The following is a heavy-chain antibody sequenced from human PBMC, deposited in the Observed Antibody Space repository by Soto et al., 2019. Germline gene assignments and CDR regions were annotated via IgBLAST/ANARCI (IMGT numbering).Heavy chain of an antibody. V-gene: IGHV6-1*01. CDR1: GDSVSSNSAA. D-gene: IGHD1-7*01. CDR3: ARGGITGTTHYYYYYGMDV. Sequence: KQSQTLSLTCAIFGDSVSSNSAAWNWIRQSPSRGLEWLGRTYYRSKWYNDYAVSVKSRITINPDTSKNQFSLQLNSVTPEDTAVYYCARGGITGTTHYYYYYGMDVWGQGTTVTVSS. J-gene: IGHJ6*02. CDR2: TYYRSKWYN.